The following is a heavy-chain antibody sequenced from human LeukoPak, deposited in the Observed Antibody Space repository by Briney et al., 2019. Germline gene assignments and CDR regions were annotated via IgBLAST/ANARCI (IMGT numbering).Heavy chain of an antibody. J-gene: IGHJ4*02. D-gene: IGHD6-19*01. CDR1: GGSISSYY. CDR3: ARIAVAGTGYYFDY. CDR2: IYTSGST. V-gene: IGHV4-4*07. Sequence: PSETLSLTCTVSGGSISSYYWSWIRQPAGKGLEWIGRIYTSGSTNYNPSLKSRVTMSVDTSKNQFSLKLSSVTAADTAVYYCARIAVAGTGYYFDYWGQGTLVTVSS.